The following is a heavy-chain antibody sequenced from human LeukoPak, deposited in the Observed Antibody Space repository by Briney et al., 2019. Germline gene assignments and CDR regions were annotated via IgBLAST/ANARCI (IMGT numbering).Heavy chain of an antibody. Sequence: SETLSLTCTVSGVSISSYYWSWIRQPPGKGLDWIGYIYYIGSTNYNPSLKGRVTMSVDTSKNQFSLKLTSVTAADTAVYYCARDRDDSSTYYFRLDPWGQGTLVTVS. CDR1: GVSISSYY. CDR3: ARDRDDSSTYYFRLDP. CDR2: IYYIGST. D-gene: IGHD3-22*01. J-gene: IGHJ5*02. V-gene: IGHV4-59*12.